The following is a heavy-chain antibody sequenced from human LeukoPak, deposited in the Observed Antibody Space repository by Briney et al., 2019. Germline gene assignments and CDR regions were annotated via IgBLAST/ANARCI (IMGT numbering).Heavy chain of an antibody. J-gene: IGHJ4*02. D-gene: IGHD3-10*01. Sequence: GGSLRLSCAASGFTVSSNYMNWVRQAPGKGLEWVAVISYDGSNKYYADSVKGRFTISRDNSKNTLYLQMNSLRAEDTAVYYCARAMVCNYWGQGTLATVSS. V-gene: IGHV3-30-3*01. CDR3: ARAMVCNY. CDR2: ISYDGSNK. CDR1: GFTVSSNY.